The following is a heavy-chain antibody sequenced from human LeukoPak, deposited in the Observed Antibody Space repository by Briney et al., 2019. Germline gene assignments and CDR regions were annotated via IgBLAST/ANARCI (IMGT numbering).Heavy chain of an antibody. D-gene: IGHD6-13*01. CDR2: IKQDGSEK. Sequence: GSLRLSCAASGFSFSTDWMSWVRQAPGKGLEWVANIKQDGSEKHYVDSVKGRFTISRDNAKNSLYLQMSSLRVEDTAVYYCVRSQYSSSSWGQGTLVTVSS. J-gene: IGHJ5*02. V-gene: IGHV3-7*01. CDR3: VRSQYSSSS. CDR1: GFSFSTDW.